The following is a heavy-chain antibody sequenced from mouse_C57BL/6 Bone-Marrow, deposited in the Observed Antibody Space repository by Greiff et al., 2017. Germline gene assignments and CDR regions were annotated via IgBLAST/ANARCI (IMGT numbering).Heavy chain of an antibody. CDR3: ASQYYDGSSYGYFDV. CDR2: IRNKANGYTT. CDR1: GFTFTDYY. V-gene: IGHV7-3*01. D-gene: IGHD1-1*01. J-gene: IGHJ1*03. Sequence: EVQVVESGGGLVQPGGSLSLSCAASGFTFTDYYMSWVRQPPGKALEWLGFIRNKANGYTTEYSASVKGRFTISRDNSQSILYLHMNALRAEDRATYYCASQYYDGSSYGYFDVWGTGSTVTVSS.